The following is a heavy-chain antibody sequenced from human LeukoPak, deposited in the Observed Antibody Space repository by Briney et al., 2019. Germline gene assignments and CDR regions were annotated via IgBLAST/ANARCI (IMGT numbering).Heavy chain of an antibody. J-gene: IGHJ3*02. CDR2: IYHSGST. Sequence: SETLSLTCAVSGGSISSSNWWSWVRQPPGKGLEWIGEIYHSGSTNYNPSLKSRVTISVDKSKNQFSLKLSSVTAADTAVYYCARVGPKYCSSTSCYGRAFDIWGQGTMVTVSS. V-gene: IGHV4-4*02. D-gene: IGHD2-2*01. CDR1: GGSISSSNW. CDR3: ARVGPKYCSSTSCYGRAFDI.